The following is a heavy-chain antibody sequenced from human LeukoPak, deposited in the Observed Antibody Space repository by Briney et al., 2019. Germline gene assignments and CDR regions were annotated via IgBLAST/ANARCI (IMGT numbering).Heavy chain of an antibody. D-gene: IGHD3-22*01. CDR2: ISRSGGST. CDR3: AKLAGITMIVYVH. Sequence: GGSLRLSCAASGFTFSSYAMIWVRQAPGKGLEWVSDISRSGGSTYYADSVKGRFTISRDNSKNTLYLQMNSLRAEDTAVYYCAKLAGITMIVYVHWGQGTLVTVSS. J-gene: IGHJ4*02. CDR1: GFTFSSYA. V-gene: IGHV3-23*01.